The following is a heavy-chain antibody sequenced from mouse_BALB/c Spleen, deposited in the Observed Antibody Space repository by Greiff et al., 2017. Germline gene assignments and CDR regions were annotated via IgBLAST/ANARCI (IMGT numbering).Heavy chain of an antibody. Sequence: QVQLKESGPGLVAPSQSLSITCTVSGFSLTSYDISWIRQPPGKGLEWLGVIWTGGGTNYNSAFMSRLSISKDNSKSQVFLKMNSLQTDDTAIYYCVRDRDNYFDYWGQGTTLTVSS. V-gene: IGHV2-9-2*01. CDR1: GFSLTSYD. J-gene: IGHJ2*01. CDR3: VRDRDNYFDY. CDR2: IWTGGGT. D-gene: IGHD2-13*01.